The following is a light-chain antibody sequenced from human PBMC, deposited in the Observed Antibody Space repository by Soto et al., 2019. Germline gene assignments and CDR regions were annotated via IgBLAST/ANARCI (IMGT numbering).Light chain of an antibody. CDR2: DVS. CDR1: SSDVGAYNR. V-gene: IGLV2-18*02. Sequence: QSVLTQPASASGSPGQSIAITRTGSSSDVGAYNRVSWYQQSPDTAPKLIIYDVSDRPSGVPDRFSGSMSGNTASLLMSGLQAEDEADYDCNSYTTRTTYVFGTGTKVTGL. J-gene: IGLJ1*01. CDR3: NSYTTRTTYV.